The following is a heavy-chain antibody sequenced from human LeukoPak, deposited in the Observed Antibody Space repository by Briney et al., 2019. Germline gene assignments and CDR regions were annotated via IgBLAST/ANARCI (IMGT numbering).Heavy chain of an antibody. Sequence: SVKLSCKASGGTFSGYAISWVRQAPGQGLGWMGGIIPIFDTANYAQRFEGRVTITTDQSTSAVYMELSSLRSEDTAVYYCARACQFSSSYFDYGDGRTVVTVSS. J-gene: IGHJ4*02. D-gene: IGHD6-6*01. CDR1: GGTFSGYA. CDR2: IIPIFDTA. V-gene: IGHV1-69*05. CDR3: ARACQFSSSYFDY.